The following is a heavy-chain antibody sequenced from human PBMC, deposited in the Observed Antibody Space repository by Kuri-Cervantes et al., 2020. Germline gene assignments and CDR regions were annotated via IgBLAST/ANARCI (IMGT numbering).Heavy chain of an antibody. CDR3: ARGSPGLGGDAFDI. J-gene: IGHJ3*02. V-gene: IGHV1-2*02. CDR1: GYTFTGAY. CDR2: IDPNTGGT. D-gene: IGHD3-16*01. Sequence: ASVKVSCKASGYTFTGAYMHWVRQAPGQGLEYMGWIDPNTGGTNFAQKFQGRVTMTRDTSISTVYMDLSGLRSDDTAVYYCARGSPGLGGDAFDIWGQGTMVTVSS.